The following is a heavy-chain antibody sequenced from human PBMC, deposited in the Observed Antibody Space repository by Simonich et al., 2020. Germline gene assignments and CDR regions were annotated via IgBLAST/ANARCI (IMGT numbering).Heavy chain of an antibody. V-gene: IGHV1-18*01. D-gene: IGHD2-15*01. CDR2: ISCDNGNT. Sequence: QIQLVQSGAEVKKPGASVKVSCKASGYTFTSYGISWVRQAPRQGLEWKGWISCDNGNTNCAQKLQGRVTMTTDTSTSTAYMELRSLRSDDTAVYYCARASRGTWWYYYFDYWGQGTLVTVSS. CDR3: ARASRGTWWYYYFDY. J-gene: IGHJ4*02. CDR1: GYTFTSYG.